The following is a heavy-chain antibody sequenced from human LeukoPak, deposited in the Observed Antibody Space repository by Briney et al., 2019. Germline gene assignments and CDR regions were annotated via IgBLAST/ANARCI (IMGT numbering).Heavy chain of an antibody. J-gene: IGHJ4*02. CDR1: GFTFSSYW. Sequence: GGSLRLSCAASGFTFSSYWMHWVRQVPGKGLVWVSGINTDGSTTSYADSVKGRFTISRDNAKNTLYLQMNSLRAEDTAAYYCAKALGGSSYNPFDYWGQGTLVTVSS. V-gene: IGHV3-74*01. D-gene: IGHD6-13*01. CDR3: AKALGGSSYNPFDY. CDR2: INTDGSTT.